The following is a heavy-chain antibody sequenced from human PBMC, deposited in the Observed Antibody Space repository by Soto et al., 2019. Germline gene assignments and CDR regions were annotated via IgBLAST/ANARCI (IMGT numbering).Heavy chain of an antibody. CDR1: GFMFSNHG. Sequence: QVQLVESGGGVVQPGRSLRLSCAASGFMFSNHGMHWVRQAPGKGLEWVAVIWSDGNNRYYADSVKCRFTISRDNSKNTVYLQMNSLRAEDTAVYYCVRGDNWNDEASDYWGQGTLVTVSS. V-gene: IGHV3-33*01. CDR3: VRGDNWNDEASDY. CDR2: IWSDGNNR. J-gene: IGHJ4*02. D-gene: IGHD1-1*01.